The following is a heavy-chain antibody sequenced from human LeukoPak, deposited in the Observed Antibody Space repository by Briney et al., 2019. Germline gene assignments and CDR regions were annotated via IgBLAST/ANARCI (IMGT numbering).Heavy chain of an antibody. J-gene: IGHJ4*02. CDR3: AREYGGYRWALDY. CDR2: IYYSGST. CDR1: GGSISSSSYY. Sequence: SETLSLTCTVSGGSISSSSYYWGWIRQPPGKGLEWIGSIYYSGSTYYNPSLKSRVTISVDTSKNQFSLKLSSVTAADTAVYYCAREYGGYRWALDYWGQGTLVTVSS. V-gene: IGHV4-39*07. D-gene: IGHD5-12*01.